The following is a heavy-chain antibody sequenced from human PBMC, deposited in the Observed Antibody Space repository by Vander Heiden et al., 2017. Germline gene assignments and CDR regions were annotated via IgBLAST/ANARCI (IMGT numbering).Heavy chain of an antibody. CDR1: VFTVSSNY. D-gene: IGHD1-26*01. V-gene: IGHV3-53*01. J-gene: IGHJ6*02. CDR2: SYSGGST. CDR3: ARPSVGSHPGRYYYYGKDV. Sequence: EVQLVESGGGLIQPGGSLRLSCAASVFTVSSNYMSWVRQAPGKGLEWVSVSYSGGSTYYADSVKGRFTISRDNSKNTLYLQMNSLRAEEPAVYYCARPSVGSHPGRYYYYGKDVWGQGTTVTVSS.